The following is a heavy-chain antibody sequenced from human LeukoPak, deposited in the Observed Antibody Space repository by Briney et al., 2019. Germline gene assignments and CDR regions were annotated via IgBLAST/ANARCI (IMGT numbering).Heavy chain of an antibody. V-gene: IGHV3-21*01. D-gene: IGHD3-22*01. Sequence: GGSLRLSCAASGFTFSSYSMSWVRQAPGKGLEWVSSISSSSSYIYYADSVKGRFTISRDNAKNSLYLQMNSLRAEDTAVYYCARKHSSGYEDYWGQGTLVTVSS. CDR2: ISSSSSYI. J-gene: IGHJ4*02. CDR1: GFTFSSYS. CDR3: ARKHSSGYEDY.